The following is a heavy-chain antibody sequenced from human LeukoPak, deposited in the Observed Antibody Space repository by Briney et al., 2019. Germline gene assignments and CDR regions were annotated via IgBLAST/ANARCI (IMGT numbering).Heavy chain of an antibody. J-gene: IGHJ4*02. CDR3: AKGQVLFWFGEPG. CDR2: ISSIGDIT. CDR1: GFTFSSYE. Sequence: GGSLRLSCAASGFTFSSYEMNWVRQAPGKGLEWVSGISSIGDITYYGDSVKGRFTISRDNSKNTLYLQMNSLRAEDTAIYYCAKGQVLFWFGEPGGGQGTLVTVSS. D-gene: IGHD3-10*01. V-gene: IGHV3-23*01.